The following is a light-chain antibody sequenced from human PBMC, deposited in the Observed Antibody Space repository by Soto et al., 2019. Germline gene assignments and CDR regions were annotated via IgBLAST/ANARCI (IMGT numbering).Light chain of an antibody. CDR2: HND. J-gene: IGLJ1*01. CDR1: TPNIGKNA. V-gene: IGLV1-36*01. Sequence: QSVLTQPPSVSGAPRQRVTISCSGSTPNIGKNAVNWHQQLPGKAPKLVIYHNDLLPSGVSDRFSGSKPGTSASLAISGLQSDDEADYYCAAWDDNLDGYVFGTGTKVTVL. CDR3: AAWDDNLDGYV.